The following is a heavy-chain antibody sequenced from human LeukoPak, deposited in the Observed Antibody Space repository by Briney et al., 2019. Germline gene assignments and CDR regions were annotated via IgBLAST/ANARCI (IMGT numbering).Heavy chain of an antibody. CDR2: IHTNCDAT. J-gene: IGHJ4*02. V-gene: IGHV1-2*02. CDR1: GYTFTDYY. CDR3: ARGLFSPGDQ. D-gene: IGHD3-16*01. Sequence: ASVKVSCKASGYTFTDYYMHWVRQAPGQGLEWMGWIHTNCDATNYAQKFQGRVTMTRDTSISTAYMELSRLGSDDTAVYYCARGLFSPGDQWGQGTLVTVST.